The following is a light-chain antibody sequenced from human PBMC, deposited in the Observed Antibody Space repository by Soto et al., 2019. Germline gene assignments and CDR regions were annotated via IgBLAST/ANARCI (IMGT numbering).Light chain of an antibody. CDR3: SSYTGSSTYVV. CDR1: SSDVGGYNY. V-gene: IGLV2-14*01. Sequence: QPASVSGSPGQSITISCTGTSSDVGGYNYVSWYQQHPDKAPKLMIYDVSNRPSGVSNRFSGSKSANTASLTISGLQAEDEADYYCSSYTGSSTYVVFGGGTKLTVL. CDR2: DVS. J-gene: IGLJ2*01.